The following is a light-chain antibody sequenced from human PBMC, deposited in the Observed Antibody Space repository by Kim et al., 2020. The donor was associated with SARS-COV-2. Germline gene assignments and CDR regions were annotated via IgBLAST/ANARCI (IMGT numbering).Light chain of an antibody. J-gene: IGLJ6*01. V-gene: IGLV2-14*03. CDR2: DVS. CDR1: NSDIGGYNS. CDR3: SSYTRSSTLV. Sequence: GQSITISCTGANSDIGGYNSVSWYQQHPGKTPKLMIYDVSKRPSGVSDRFSGSKSGYTASLTISGLQAEDEADYYCSSYTRSSTLVFGGGTKVTVL.